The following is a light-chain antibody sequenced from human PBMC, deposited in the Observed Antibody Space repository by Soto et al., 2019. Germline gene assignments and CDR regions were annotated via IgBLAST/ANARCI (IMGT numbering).Light chain of an antibody. CDR2: DAS. J-gene: IGKJ5*01. Sequence: DIQMTQYPSSLSASVGDRVTITCRASQSISTYLNWYQQKPGKAPNLLIFDASSLQSGVPSRFSGSGSGTDFTLTISSLQPEDFASYYCQESWSSSITFGQGTRLEIK. V-gene: IGKV1-39*01. CDR3: QESWSSSIT. CDR1: QSISTY.